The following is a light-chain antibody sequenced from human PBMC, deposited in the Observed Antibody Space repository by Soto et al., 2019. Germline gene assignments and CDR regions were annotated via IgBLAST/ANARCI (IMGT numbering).Light chain of an antibody. CDR1: SSDVGSYNL. J-gene: IGLJ2*01. CDR2: EGS. Sequence: QSALTQPASVSGSPGQSITISCTGTSSDVGSYNLVSWYQQHPGKAPKLMIYEGSKRPSGVSTRFSGSKSGNTASLTISGFQAEDEADYYCCSYAGSSTDVVFGGGTKLTVL. CDR3: CSYAGSSTDVV. V-gene: IGLV2-23*01.